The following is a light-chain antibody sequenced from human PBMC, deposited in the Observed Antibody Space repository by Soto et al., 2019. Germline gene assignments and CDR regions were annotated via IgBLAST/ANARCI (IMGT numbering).Light chain of an antibody. Sequence: EIVLTQSPGTLSLSPGERATLSCRASQSVSSSSYLAWYQQTPGQAPRLLIYGASSRATGIPDRFSGSGSGTDFTLTISRLEPEDFAVYYCQQYGNSPLTFGGGTKVEIK. J-gene: IGKJ4*01. CDR1: QSVSSSSY. V-gene: IGKV3-20*01. CDR3: QQYGNSPLT. CDR2: GAS.